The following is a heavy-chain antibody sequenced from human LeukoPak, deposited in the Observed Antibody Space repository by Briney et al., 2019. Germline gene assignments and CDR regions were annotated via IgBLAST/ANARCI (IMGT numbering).Heavy chain of an antibody. J-gene: IGHJ4*02. D-gene: IGHD5-18*01. V-gene: IGHV1-46*01. CDR3: ARKRGYSYGLDY. CDR2: INPSGGST. CDR1: GYTFTGYY. Sequence: ASVKVSCKASGYTFTGYYMHWVRQAPGQGLEWMGIINPSGGSTNYAQKFQGRVTMTRDTSTSTVYMELTSLRSEDTAVYYCARKRGYSYGLDYWGQGSLVTVSS.